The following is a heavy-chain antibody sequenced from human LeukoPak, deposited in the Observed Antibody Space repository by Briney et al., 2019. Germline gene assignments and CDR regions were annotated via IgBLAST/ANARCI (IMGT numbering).Heavy chain of an antibody. CDR3: ARVSGNCGGDCYRLVY. V-gene: IGHV1-8*01. J-gene: IGHJ4*02. D-gene: IGHD2-21*01. CDR2: MNPNSGNT. Sequence: ASVKVSCKASGYSFTTYDIDWVRQATGQGLEWMAWMNPNSGNTGYAQKFQGRVTMTRNTSISTAYMELSSLRSEDTAVSYCARVSGNCGGDCYRLVYWGQGTLVTVAS. CDR1: GYSFTTYD.